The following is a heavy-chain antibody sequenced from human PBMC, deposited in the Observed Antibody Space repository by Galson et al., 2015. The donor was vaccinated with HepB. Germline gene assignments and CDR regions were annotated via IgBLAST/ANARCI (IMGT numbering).Heavy chain of an antibody. CDR2: ITIRGDTT. J-gene: IGHJ4*02. Sequence: SLRLSCAASGFTFSNYAMNWIRQAPGKGLEWVSAITIRGDTTYYADSVKGRFAISRDNSKSTLDLHMTSLRAEDTAIYYCAKWASNWGWGFDYWGRGTLVTVSS. D-gene: IGHD7-27*01. V-gene: IGHV3-23*01. CDR3: AKWASNWGWGFDY. CDR1: GFTFSNYA.